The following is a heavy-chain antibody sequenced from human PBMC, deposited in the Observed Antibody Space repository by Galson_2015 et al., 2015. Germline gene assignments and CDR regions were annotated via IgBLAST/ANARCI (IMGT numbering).Heavy chain of an antibody. CDR2: ISYDGSNK. V-gene: IGHV3-30*18. CDR3: AKMVIVDDPPDY. CDR1: GFTFSGSA. D-gene: IGHD3-22*01. Sequence: SLRLSCAASGFTFSGSAMHWVRQASGKGLEWVAVISYDGSNKYYADSVKGRFTISRDNSKNTLYLQMNSLRAGDTAVYYCAKMVIVDDPPDYWGQGTLVTVSS. J-gene: IGHJ4*02.